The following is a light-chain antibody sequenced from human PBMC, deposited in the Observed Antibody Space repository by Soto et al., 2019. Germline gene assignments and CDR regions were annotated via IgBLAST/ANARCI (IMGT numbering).Light chain of an antibody. Sequence: EIVLTQSPATLSLSPGETATLSSRASQSVSCSLACYQQKPGQTPRLLIYVASNRATGIPARFSGSGSGTDFTLTVSSLEPEDFAVYYCQQRSSWPLTFGGGTKVEIK. CDR2: VAS. CDR1: QSVSCS. CDR3: QQRSSWPLT. J-gene: IGKJ4*01. V-gene: IGKV3-11*01.